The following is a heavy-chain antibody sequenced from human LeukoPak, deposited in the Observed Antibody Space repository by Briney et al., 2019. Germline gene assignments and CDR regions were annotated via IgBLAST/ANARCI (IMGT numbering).Heavy chain of an antibody. D-gene: IGHD6-19*01. CDR2: IYYDAGT. CDR1: GGSISSTTYY. J-gene: IGHJ4*02. CDR3: AKSSGWYFDH. Sequence: SETLSLSCNVSGGSISSTTYYWGWIRQPPGKGLDWSGGIYYDAGTYYNPSLHTRLTITVDTSKNQFTLRLNSVTAAYTAVNYCAKSSGWYFDHWGQGTLVTVSP. V-gene: IGHV4-39*01.